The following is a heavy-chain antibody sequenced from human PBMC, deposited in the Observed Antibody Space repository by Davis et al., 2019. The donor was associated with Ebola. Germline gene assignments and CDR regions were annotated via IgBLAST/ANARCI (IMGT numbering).Heavy chain of an antibody. CDR3: ASLEGWIDY. Sequence: GESLKISCAASGFTFSSYAMHWVRQAPGKGLEWVAVISYDGSNKYYADSVKGRFTISRDNSKNTLYLQMNSLRAEDTAVYYCASLEGWIDYWGQGTLVTVSS. CDR2: ISYDGSNK. CDR1: GFTFSSYA. J-gene: IGHJ4*02. D-gene: IGHD3-3*01. V-gene: IGHV3-30-3*01.